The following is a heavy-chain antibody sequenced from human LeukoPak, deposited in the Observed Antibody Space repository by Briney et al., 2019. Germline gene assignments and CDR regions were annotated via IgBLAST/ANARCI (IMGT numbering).Heavy chain of an antibody. CDR1: GFTFSSYA. V-gene: IGHV3-23*01. CDR2: ISGSGGST. CDR3: AKDSGWFGEVTGGFDY. Sequence: GGSLRLSCAASGFTFSSYAMSWVRQAPGKGLEWVSAISGSGGSTYYADSVKGRFTISRDNSKNTLYLQMNSLRAEDTAVYYCAKDSGWFGEVTGGFDYWGQGTLVTVSS. J-gene: IGHJ4*02. D-gene: IGHD3-10*01.